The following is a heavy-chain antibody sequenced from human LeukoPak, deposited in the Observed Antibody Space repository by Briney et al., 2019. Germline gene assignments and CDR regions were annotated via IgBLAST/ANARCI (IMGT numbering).Heavy chain of an antibody. CDR2: IYPGDSDT. CDR1: GYSFSSYW. V-gene: IGHV5-51*01. D-gene: IGHD3-10*01. Sequence: GESLKISCKGSGYSFSSYWIGWVRQMPGKGLEWMGIIYPGDSDTKYSPSFQGQVTMSVDKSITTAYLQWSGLKASDTAMYYCARQHGSGSYYSRAIDYWGQGTLVTVSS. J-gene: IGHJ4*02. CDR3: ARQHGSGSYYSRAIDY.